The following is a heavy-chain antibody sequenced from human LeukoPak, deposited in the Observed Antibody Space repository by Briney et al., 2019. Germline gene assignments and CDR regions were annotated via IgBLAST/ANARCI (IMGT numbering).Heavy chain of an antibody. CDR2: ISNNGGTT. D-gene: IGHD5-18*01. J-gene: IGHJ4*02. Sequence: GGSLRLSCATSGFTFSSYAIHWVRQAPGKGLEYGSGISNNGGTTYYADSVKGRFTISRDNSKKTVYIQMSSLRADDTAVYHCVKDTGYSSDSGDYWGQGTLVTLSS. V-gene: IGHV3-64*03. CDR1: GFTFSSYA. CDR3: VKDTGYSSDSGDY.